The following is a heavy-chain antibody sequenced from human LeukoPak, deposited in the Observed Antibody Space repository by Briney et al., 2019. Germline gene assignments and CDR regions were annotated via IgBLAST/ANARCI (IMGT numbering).Heavy chain of an antibody. CDR2: IYYSGST. CDR3: ARSPRSGMDV. CDR1: GFTFSTYW. Sequence: PGGSLRLSCAASGFTFSTYWMSWIRQPPGKGLEWIGYIYYSGSTNYNPSLKSRVTISVDTSKNQFSLKLSSVTAADTAVYYCARSPRSGMDVWGQGTTVTVSS. V-gene: IGHV4-59*01. J-gene: IGHJ6*02.